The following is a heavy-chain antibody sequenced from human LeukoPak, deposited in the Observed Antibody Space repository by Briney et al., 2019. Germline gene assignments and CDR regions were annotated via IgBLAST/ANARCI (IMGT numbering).Heavy chain of an antibody. CDR1: GGSFSGYY. Sequence: SETLSLTCAVYGGSFSGYYWSWIRQPPGKGLEWIGEINHSGSTNYNPSLKSRIIISVDTSKNQFSLQLNSVTPEDTAVYYCARVPNYYGNSGYYYHTRDYYFDCWGQGTLVTVSS. CDR2: INHSGST. J-gene: IGHJ4*02. V-gene: IGHV4-34*01. CDR3: ARVPNYYGNSGYYYHTRDYYFDC. D-gene: IGHD3-22*01.